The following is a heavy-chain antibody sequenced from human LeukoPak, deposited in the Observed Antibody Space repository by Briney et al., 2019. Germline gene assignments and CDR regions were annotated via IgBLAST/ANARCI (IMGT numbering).Heavy chain of an antibody. CDR1: GSSFTSYW. J-gene: IGHJ4*02. V-gene: IGHV5-51*01. CDR3: ARRGTYYDFWSGYPFDY. Sequence: GASLKISCKGSGSSFTSYWIGWVRQMPGKGLEWMGIIYPGDSDTRYSPSFQGQVTISADKSISTAYLQWSSLKASDTAMYYCARRGTYYDFWSGYPFDYWGQGTLVTVSS. D-gene: IGHD3-3*01. CDR2: IYPGDSDT.